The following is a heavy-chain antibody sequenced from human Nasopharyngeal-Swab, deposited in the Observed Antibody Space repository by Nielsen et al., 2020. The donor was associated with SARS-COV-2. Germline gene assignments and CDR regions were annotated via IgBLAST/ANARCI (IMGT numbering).Heavy chain of an antibody. CDR3: ARGRYHPTGSLRGFSTLFDY. J-gene: IGHJ4*02. Sequence: AETLSLTCAVYGGSFSGYYWSWIRQPPGKGLEGIGEINHSGSTNYNPSLKSRVTISVDTSKNQFSLKLSSVTAADTAVYYCARGRYHPTGSLRGFSTLFDYWGQGTLVTVSS. CDR1: GGSFSGYY. D-gene: IGHD3-9*01. CDR2: INHSGST. V-gene: IGHV4-34*01.